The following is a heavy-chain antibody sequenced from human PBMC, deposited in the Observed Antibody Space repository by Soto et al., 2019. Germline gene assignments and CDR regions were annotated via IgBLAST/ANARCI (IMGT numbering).Heavy chain of an antibody. CDR1: GGTFRKNT. Sequence: CVKGSCKASGGTFRKNTISWVRQAPGQGLEWMGGIMPVFGRPNYAQKFQGRVTITADEYTRTAYMELSRLKSDETAVYYFARQFDYDTSGYYYAYWGQGTQVTVSS. D-gene: IGHD3-22*01. CDR3: ARQFDYDTSGYYYAY. J-gene: IGHJ4*02. V-gene: IGHV1-69*01. CDR2: IMPVFGRP.